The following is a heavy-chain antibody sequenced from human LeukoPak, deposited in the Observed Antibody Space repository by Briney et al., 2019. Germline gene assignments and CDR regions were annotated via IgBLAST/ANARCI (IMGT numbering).Heavy chain of an antibody. CDR2: INHSGST. CDR3: ARERGDYYYDSSGPVNDAFDI. D-gene: IGHD3-22*01. Sequence: SETLSLTCAVSGGSFSGYYWSWIRQPPGKGLEWIGEINHSGSTNYNPSLKSRGTISVDTSKNQFSLRLSSVTAADTAVYYCARERGDYYYDSSGPVNDAFDIWGQGTMVTVSS. V-gene: IGHV4-34*01. J-gene: IGHJ3*02. CDR1: GGSFSGYY.